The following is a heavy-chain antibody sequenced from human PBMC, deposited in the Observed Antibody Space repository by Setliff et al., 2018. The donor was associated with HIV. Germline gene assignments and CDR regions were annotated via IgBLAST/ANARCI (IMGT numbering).Heavy chain of an antibody. Sequence: SETLSLTCTVSGGSISSSSYYWGWIRQPPGKGLEWIGSIYYSGSTYYNPSLKSRVTISVDTSKNQFSLKLTSVTAADTAVYYCARAGSAAASPLDYWGQGTLVTVSS. V-gene: IGHV4-39*01. CDR2: IYYSGST. D-gene: IGHD6-6*01. J-gene: IGHJ4*02. CDR3: ARAGSAAASPLDY. CDR1: GGSISSSSYY.